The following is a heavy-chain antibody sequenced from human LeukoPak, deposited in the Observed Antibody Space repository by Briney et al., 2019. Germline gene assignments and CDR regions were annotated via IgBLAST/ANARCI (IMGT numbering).Heavy chain of an antibody. CDR3: ARDVYYYDSSGYSDY. D-gene: IGHD3-22*01. CDR1: GFTFSSAA. CDR2: IGVGGGNA. J-gene: IGHJ4*02. Sequence: GSLRLSCAASGFTFSSAAMSWFRQAPGKGPEWVSFIGVGGGNANYADSVKGRFTISRDNSKNTLYLQMNSLRAEDTAVYYCARDVYYYDSSGYSDYWGQGTLVTVSS. V-gene: IGHV3-23*01.